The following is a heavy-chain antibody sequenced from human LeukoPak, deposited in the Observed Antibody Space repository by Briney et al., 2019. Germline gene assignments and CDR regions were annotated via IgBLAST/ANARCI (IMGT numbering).Heavy chain of an antibody. CDR3: ARRRGCSSSSCPPDY. D-gene: IGHD2-2*01. Sequence: PGASLKISCRGSGYTFTTYWIGWVRQMPGKGLEWMGIIYPGDSDTRYSPSFQGQVTMSADKSINTAYLQWSSLKASDTAMYYCARRRGCSSSSCPPDYWGQGTLVTVSS. CDR1: GYTFTTYW. V-gene: IGHV5-51*01. J-gene: IGHJ4*02. CDR2: IYPGDSDT.